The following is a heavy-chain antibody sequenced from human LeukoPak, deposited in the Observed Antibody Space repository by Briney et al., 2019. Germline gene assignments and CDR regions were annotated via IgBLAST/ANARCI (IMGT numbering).Heavy chain of an antibody. D-gene: IGHD6-6*01. V-gene: IGHV3-7*03. Sequence: GGSLRLSCAASGFTFTTYWMHWVRQAPGKGLEWVASINSDGSEGYYADVVKGRFTISRDNAKNSLYLQINSLRAEDTAVYYCARSSYSSSSSVWGQGTMVTVSS. CDR1: GFTFTTYW. CDR3: ARSSYSSSSSV. J-gene: IGHJ3*01. CDR2: INSDGSEG.